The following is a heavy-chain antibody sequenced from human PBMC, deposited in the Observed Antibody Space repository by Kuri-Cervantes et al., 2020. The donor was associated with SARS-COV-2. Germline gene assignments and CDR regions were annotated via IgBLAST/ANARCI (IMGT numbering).Heavy chain of an antibody. Sequence: GGSLRLSCAASGFTFSSYAMSWVRQAPGKGLEWVSAISGSGGSTYYADSVRGRFTISRDNSKNTLFLQMNSLRTDDTAVYYCAGRRNSYEFAPWGQGTLVTVSS. CDR3: AGRRNSYEFAP. D-gene: IGHD5-18*01. CDR1: GFTFSSYA. V-gene: IGHV3-23*01. CDR2: ISGSGGST. J-gene: IGHJ5*02.